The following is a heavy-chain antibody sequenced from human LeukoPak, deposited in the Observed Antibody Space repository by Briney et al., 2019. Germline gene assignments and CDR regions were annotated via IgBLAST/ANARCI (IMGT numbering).Heavy chain of an antibody. D-gene: IGHD3-22*01. J-gene: IGHJ3*02. CDR2: IYYSGST. CDR3: ARDVERDSSGYSGAFDI. V-gene: IGHV4-59*01. Sequence: SETLSLTCTVSGGSISSYYWSWIRQPPGKGLEWIGYIYYSGSTNYNPSLKSRVTISVDTSKNQFSLKLSSVTAADTAVYYCARDVERDSSGYSGAFDIWGQGTMVTISS. CDR1: GGSISSYY.